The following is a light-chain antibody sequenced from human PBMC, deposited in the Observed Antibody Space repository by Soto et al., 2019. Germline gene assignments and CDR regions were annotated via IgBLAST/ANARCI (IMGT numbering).Light chain of an antibody. CDR1: SSDVGGYNY. J-gene: IGLJ3*02. V-gene: IGLV2-14*01. CDR3: SSYTSRITWV. Sequence: QSAPTQPASVSGSPGQSITISCTGSSSDVGGYNYVSWFQQHPGKAPKLLIYEVNNRPSGISNRFSGSKSGHTASLTISGLQAEDEADYYCSSYTSRITWVFGGGTQLTVL. CDR2: EVN.